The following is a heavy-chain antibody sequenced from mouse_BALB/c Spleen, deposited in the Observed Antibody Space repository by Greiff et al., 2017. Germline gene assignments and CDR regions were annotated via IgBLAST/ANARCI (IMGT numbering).Heavy chain of an antibody. CDR3: ARGDYNGYYARDY. Sequence: DVKLQESGPGLVKPSQSLSLTCSVTGYSITSGYYWNWIRQFPGNKLEWMGYISYDGSNNYNPSLKNRISITRDTSKNQFFLKLNSVTTEDTATYYCARGDYNGYYARDYWGQGTAVTVAS. D-gene: IGHD1-1*01. V-gene: IGHV3-6*02. J-gene: IGHJ4*01. CDR1: GYSITSGYY. CDR2: ISYDGSN.